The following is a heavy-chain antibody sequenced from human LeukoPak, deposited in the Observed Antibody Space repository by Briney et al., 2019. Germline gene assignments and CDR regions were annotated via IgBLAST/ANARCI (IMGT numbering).Heavy chain of an antibody. CDR3: AKAPSYYYDSSGNFDY. J-gene: IGHJ4*02. Sequence: GGSLRLSCAASGFTFSSYGMHWVRHAPGKGLEWVSGISWNSGSIGYADSVKGRFTISRDNAKNSLYLQMNSLRAEDTALYYCAKAPSYYYDSSGNFDYWGQGTLVTVSS. D-gene: IGHD3-22*01. CDR1: GFTFSSYG. CDR2: ISWNSGSI. V-gene: IGHV3-9*01.